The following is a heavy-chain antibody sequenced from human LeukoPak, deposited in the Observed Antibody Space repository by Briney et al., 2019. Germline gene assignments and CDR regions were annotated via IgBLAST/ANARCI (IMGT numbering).Heavy chain of an antibody. V-gene: IGHV4-39*01. D-gene: IGHD5-24*01. CDR3: AARYCAWRGCNFFPHH. CDR2: IHYSGST. J-gene: IGHJ5*02. Sequence: PSETLSLTCTVTGGSIIRSGYFSGWVRQPPGKGLERVGNIHYSGSTYYNPSLKSRVTISVDTSKNKFFLKLTSVTAADTAVYYCAARYCAWRGCNFFPHHWGQGTLVTVSS. CDR1: GGSIIRSGYF.